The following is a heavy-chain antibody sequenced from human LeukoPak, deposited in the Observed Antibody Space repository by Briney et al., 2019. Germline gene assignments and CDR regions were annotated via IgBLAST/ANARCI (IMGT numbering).Heavy chain of an antibody. CDR3: ARVVRDKYYDFWSGYFDY. Sequence: GGSLRLSCAASGFTFSDYYMSWIRQAPGKGLEWVSAISGSGGSTYYADSVKGRFTISRGNSKNTLYLQMNSLRAEDTAVYYCARVVRDKYYDFWSGYFDYWGQGTLVTISS. D-gene: IGHD3-3*01. CDR1: GFTFSDYY. J-gene: IGHJ4*02. CDR2: ISGSGGST. V-gene: IGHV3-23*01.